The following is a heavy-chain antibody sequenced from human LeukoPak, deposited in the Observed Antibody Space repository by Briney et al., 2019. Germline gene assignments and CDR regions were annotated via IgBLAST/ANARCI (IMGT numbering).Heavy chain of an antibody. CDR2: MNPNSGNT. V-gene: IGHV1-8*01. J-gene: IGHJ3*02. D-gene: IGHD3-22*01. CDR1: GYTFTSYD. Sequence: ASVKVSCKASGYTFTSYDINWVRQATGQGLEWMGWMNPNSGNTGYAQKFQGRVTMTRNTSISTAYMELSSLRSEDTAVCYCARARCGSGSWDCAFDIWGQGTMVTVSS. CDR3: ARARCGSGSWDCAFDI.